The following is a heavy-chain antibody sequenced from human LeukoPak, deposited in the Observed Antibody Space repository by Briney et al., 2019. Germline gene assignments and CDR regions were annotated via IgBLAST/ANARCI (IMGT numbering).Heavy chain of an antibody. D-gene: IGHD3-3*01. CDR2: INTNTGNP. Sequence: ASVKVSCKASGYTFTSYAMNWVRQAPGQGLEWMGWINTNTGNPTYAQGFTGRFVFSLDTSVSTAYLQISSLKAEDTAVYYCARVESGHLLRFPFYYYYMDVWGEGTTVTVSS. CDR1: GYTFTSYA. V-gene: IGHV7-4-1*02. J-gene: IGHJ6*03. CDR3: ARVESGHLLRFPFYYYYMDV.